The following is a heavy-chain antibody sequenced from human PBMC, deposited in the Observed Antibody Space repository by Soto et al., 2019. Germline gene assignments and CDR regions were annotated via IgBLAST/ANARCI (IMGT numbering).Heavy chain of an antibody. CDR1: GFTFSSYG. CDR3: AKDRGWAPSDC. Sequence: PGGSLRLSCAASGFTFSSYGMHWVRQAPGKGLEWVAVISYDGSNKYYADSVKGRFTISRDNSKNTLYLQMNSLRAEDTALYYCAKDRGWAPSDCWGQGTLVTVSS. J-gene: IGHJ4*02. V-gene: IGHV3-30*18. CDR2: ISYDGSNK. D-gene: IGHD3-10*01.